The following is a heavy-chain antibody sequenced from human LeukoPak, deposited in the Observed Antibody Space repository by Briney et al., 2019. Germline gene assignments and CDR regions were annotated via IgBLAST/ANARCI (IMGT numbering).Heavy chain of an antibody. V-gene: IGHV3-7*01. Sequence: GGSLRLSCAASGFTFSSYWMSWVRQAPGKGLEWVANIKQDGSEEYYVDSVKGRFTISRDNAKNSLYLQMNSLRAEDTAVYYCARVGYSSGWYSEGYFDYWGQGTLVTVSS. CDR3: ARVGYSSGWYSEGYFDY. CDR1: GFTFSSYW. J-gene: IGHJ4*02. CDR2: IKQDGSEE. D-gene: IGHD6-19*01.